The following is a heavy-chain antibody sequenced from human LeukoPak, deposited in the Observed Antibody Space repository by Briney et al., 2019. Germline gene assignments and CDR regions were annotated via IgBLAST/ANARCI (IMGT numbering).Heavy chain of an antibody. CDR3: ARETPNTGWFDP. Sequence: GASVKVSCTASGYAFTAYPVHWVRQAPGQGLEWMGVINPSGDGTNYPQRFQGRVTLTRDTSTSTVYMELTSLRSEDTAMYYCARETPNTGWFDPWGQGTLVTVSS. V-gene: IGHV1-46*01. CDR2: INPSGDGT. D-gene: IGHD1-14*01. J-gene: IGHJ5*02. CDR1: GYAFTAYP.